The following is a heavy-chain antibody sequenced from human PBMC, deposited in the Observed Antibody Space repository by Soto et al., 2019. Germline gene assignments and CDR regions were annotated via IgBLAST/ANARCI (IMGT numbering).Heavy chain of an antibody. V-gene: IGHV4-59*01. J-gene: IGHJ6*02. Sequence: SETLSLTCTVSGGSISSYYWSWIRQPPGKGLEWIGYIYYSGSTNYNPSLKSRVTISVDTSKNQFSLKLSSVTAADTAVYYCARSGIYYDILTGPLYYYYGMDVWGQGTTVTVYS. D-gene: IGHD3-9*01. CDR2: IYYSGST. CDR3: ARSGIYYDILTGPLYYYYGMDV. CDR1: GGSISSYY.